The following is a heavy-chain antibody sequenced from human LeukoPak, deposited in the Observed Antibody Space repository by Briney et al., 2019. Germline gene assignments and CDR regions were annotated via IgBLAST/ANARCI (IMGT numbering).Heavy chain of an antibody. CDR2: INPSGGST. CDR3: ARDRHGSGTYNYYGMDV. CDR1: GYTFTTYY. J-gene: IGHJ6*02. V-gene: IGHV1-46*01. D-gene: IGHD3-10*01. Sequence: VASVKVSCKASGYTFTTYYMHWVRQAPGQGLEWMGIINPSGGSTTYAQKFQGRVTITRDTPTSTAYMEVSSLRSEDTAVYYCARDRHGSGTYNYYGMDVWGQGTTVTVSS.